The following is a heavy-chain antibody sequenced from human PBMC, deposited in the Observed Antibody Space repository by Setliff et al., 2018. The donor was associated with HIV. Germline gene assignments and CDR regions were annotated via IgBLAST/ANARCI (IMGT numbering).Heavy chain of an antibody. J-gene: IGHJ6*03. CDR2: IFGNDDQ. CDR3: AHSPRRGYGYASFYFLYFYMDA. Sequence: SGPTLVNPTQTLTLTCTFSGFSLSTSGVGVGWIRQPPGKALEWIALIFGNDDQRYSPSLKTRLTITKDTSKNQVVLKLPNIDPVDTSTYYCAHSPRRGYGYASFYFLYFYMDAWGKGTTVTVSS. CDR1: GFSLSTSGVG. D-gene: IGHD5-18*01. V-gene: IGHV2-5*01.